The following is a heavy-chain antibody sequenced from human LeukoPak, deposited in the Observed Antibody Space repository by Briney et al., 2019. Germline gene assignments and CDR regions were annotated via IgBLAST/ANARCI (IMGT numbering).Heavy chain of an antibody. CDR3: ARDNGGLYQSRDSYYMDV. Sequence: GGSLSLSCAASGFTFSDYYMSWIRQAPRKGLEWVSYISSSGGTMYYADSVKGRFTISRDNAGKSLSLQMNSLRAEDTAVYYCARDNGGLYQSRDSYYMDVWGKGTTVTVSS. J-gene: IGHJ6*03. D-gene: IGHD3-10*01. CDR1: GFTFSDYY. CDR2: ISSSGGTM. V-gene: IGHV3-11*04.